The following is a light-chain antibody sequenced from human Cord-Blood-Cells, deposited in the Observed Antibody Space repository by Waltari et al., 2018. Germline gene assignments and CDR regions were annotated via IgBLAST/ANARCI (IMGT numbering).Light chain of an antibody. CDR3: SSYAGSNNLV. CDR2: EVS. Sequence: SALTSPPSAAPAPGPSVTTPCTGTINDCGGYNYLSWYQQHPGKAHKLMIYEVSKRPSGVPDRFSGSKSGNTASLTVSGLQAEDEADYYCSSYAGSNNLVFGGGTKLTVL. V-gene: IGLV2-8*01. J-gene: IGLJ2*01. CDR1: INDCGGYNY.